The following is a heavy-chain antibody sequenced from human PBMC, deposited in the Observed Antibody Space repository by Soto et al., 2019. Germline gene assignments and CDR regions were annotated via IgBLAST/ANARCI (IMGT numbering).Heavy chain of an antibody. D-gene: IGHD2-15*01. CDR2: IYYSGST. CDR3: ARAVCSGGSCYWAFDY. CDR1: GGSISSGDYY. Sequence: KSSETLSLTXTVSGGSISSGDYYWSWIRQPPGKGLEWIGYIYYSGSTYYNPSLKSRVTISVDTSKDQFSLKLSSVTAADTAVYYCARAVCSGGSCYWAFDYWGQGTLVTVSS. J-gene: IGHJ4*02. V-gene: IGHV4-30-4*01.